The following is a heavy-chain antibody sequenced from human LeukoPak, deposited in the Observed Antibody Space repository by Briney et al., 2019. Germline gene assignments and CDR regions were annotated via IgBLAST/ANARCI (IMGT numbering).Heavy chain of an antibody. CDR2: INHSGSI. D-gene: IGHD5-12*01. CDR3: ARERGMVATRRNFDY. J-gene: IGHJ4*02. CDR1: GFTVSSNY. V-gene: IGHV4-34*01. Sequence: GSLRLSCAASGFTVSSNYMSWVRQPPGKGLEWIGEINHSGSINYNPSLKSRVTISVDTSKNQFSLKLSSVTAADTAVYYCARERGMVATRRNFDYWGQGTLVTVSS.